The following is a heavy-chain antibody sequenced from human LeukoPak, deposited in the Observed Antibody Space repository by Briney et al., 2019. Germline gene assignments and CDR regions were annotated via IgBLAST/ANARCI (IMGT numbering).Heavy chain of an antibody. CDR1: GFTFSSYS. D-gene: IGHD3-10*01. J-gene: IGHJ4*02. CDR3: ARDYGSGSYGPYYFDY. Sequence: GGSLRLSCAASGFTFSSYSMNWVRQAPGKGLEWVSSISSSSSYIYYADSVKGRFTISRDNAKNSLYLQMNSLRAEDTAVYYCARDYGSGSYGPYYFDYWGQGTLVTVSS. CDR2: ISSSSSYI. V-gene: IGHV3-21*01.